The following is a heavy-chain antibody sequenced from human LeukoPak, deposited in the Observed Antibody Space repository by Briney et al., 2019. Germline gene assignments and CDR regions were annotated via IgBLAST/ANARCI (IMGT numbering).Heavy chain of an antibody. CDR1: RYTFTGYY. D-gene: IGHD6-13*01. J-gene: IGHJ6*03. V-gene: IGHV1-2*02. Sequence: ASVKVSCKASRYTFTGYYMHWVRQAPGQGLEWMGWINPDSGGTNYAQKFQGRVTMTRDTSISTAYMELSRLRSDDTAVYYCARDRGNIAAAGTMFYYYYYMDVWGKGTTVTISS. CDR3: ARDRGNIAAAGTMFYYYYYMDV. CDR2: INPDSGGT.